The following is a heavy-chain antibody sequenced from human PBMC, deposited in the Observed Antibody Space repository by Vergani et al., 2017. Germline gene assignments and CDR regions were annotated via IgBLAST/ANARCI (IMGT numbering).Heavy chain of an antibody. D-gene: IGHD6-13*01. Sequence: QVQLQQWGAGLLKPSETLSLTCAVYGGSFSGYYWSWIRQPPGKGLEWIGEINHSGSTNYNPSLKSRVTISVDPSKNQFSLKLSSVTAADTAVYYCARAARIAAAGIGYYYMDVWGKGTMVTVSS. CDR2: INHSGST. J-gene: IGHJ6*03. V-gene: IGHV4-34*01. CDR3: ARAARIAAAGIGYYYMDV. CDR1: GGSFSGYY.